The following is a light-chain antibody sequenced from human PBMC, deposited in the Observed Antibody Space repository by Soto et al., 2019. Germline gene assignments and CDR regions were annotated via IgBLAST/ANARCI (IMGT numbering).Light chain of an antibody. Sequence: DIQMTQSPSSLSASVGDRVTIACQSSHDVSRNLNWFQQKPGEAPKLLIYDASNLERGVPSRFSASGSGTDFTFTISSLQPEDVATYYCQQYNSMFSFGGG. CDR2: DAS. V-gene: IGKV1-33*01. CDR3: QQYNSMFS. CDR1: HDVSRN. J-gene: IGKJ4*01.